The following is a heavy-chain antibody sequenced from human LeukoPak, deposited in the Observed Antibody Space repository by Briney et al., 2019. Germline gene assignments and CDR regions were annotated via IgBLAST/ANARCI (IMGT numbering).Heavy chain of an antibody. Sequence: GGSLRLSCAATGITVSNNYMSSARQAPGKGLEWVSVIYSGGTTHYADSVKGRFTISRDNSKNTLYLQMNTLRVEDTAVYYCARGRVGPYPGTYYWGQGTLVTVSS. V-gene: IGHV3-66*01. J-gene: IGHJ4*02. D-gene: IGHD1-26*01. CDR1: GITVSNNY. CDR2: IYSGGTT. CDR3: ARGRVGPYPGTYY.